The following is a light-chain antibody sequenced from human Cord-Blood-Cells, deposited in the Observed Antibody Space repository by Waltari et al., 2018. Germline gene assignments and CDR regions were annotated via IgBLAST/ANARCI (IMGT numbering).Light chain of an antibody. CDR1: KLGDKY. V-gene: IGLV3-1*01. J-gene: IGLJ2*01. Sequence: SYELTQPPSVSVSPGQTASITCSGDKLGDKYACWYQQKPGQSPVLVIYQDSKRPSGIPDRFSGSNSGNTATLTISGTHAMDEADYYCQAWDSSAAVVFGGGTKLTVL. CDR2: QDS. CDR3: QAWDSSAAVV.